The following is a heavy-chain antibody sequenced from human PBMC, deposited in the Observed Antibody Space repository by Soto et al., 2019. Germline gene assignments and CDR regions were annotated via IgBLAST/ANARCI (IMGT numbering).Heavy chain of an antibody. CDR1: GFTFSDNA. Sequence: EVQLLESGGGLVQPGGSLRLSCGASGFTFSDNAMTWVRQAPGKGLEWVSSISDNGDSTYYADSVKCRFTISRDNSRNTLSLQMSSLGAEDTSVYAGSKSLSTAVNYGLDVWGQGTSVTVSS. CDR3: SKSLSTAVNYGLDV. CDR2: ISDNGDST. V-gene: IGHV3-23*01. D-gene: IGHD2-2*01. J-gene: IGHJ6*02.